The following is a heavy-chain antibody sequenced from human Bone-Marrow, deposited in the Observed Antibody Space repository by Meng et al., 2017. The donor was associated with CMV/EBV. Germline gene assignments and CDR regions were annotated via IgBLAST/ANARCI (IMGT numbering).Heavy chain of an antibody. J-gene: IGHJ5*02. D-gene: IGHD2-2*01. CDR3: AGARDISSLSPFDP. Sequence: SGGSIRSADYYCSWIRQPPGTGLELIGYIYYGGSTYYYPSLKSRVTISVDKSKNKFSLLLSSVTAADTAVYYCAGARDISSLSPFDPWGQGTLVTVSS. V-gene: IGHV4-30-4*08. CDR2: IYYGGST. CDR1: GGSIRSADYY.